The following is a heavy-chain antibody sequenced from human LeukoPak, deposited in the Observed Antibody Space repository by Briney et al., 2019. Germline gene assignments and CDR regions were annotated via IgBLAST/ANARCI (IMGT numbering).Heavy chain of an antibody. CDR1: GFDASANS. Sequence: GGSLRLSCAASGFDASANSMNWVRQAPGKGLEWVSVVYSGGATHYADSIKGRFTISRDKSKNTLYLQMHSLRPEDTAVYYCARVRLNWFEHWGQGTPVTVAS. CDR2: VYSGGAT. V-gene: IGHV3-66*02. CDR3: ARVRLNWFEH. J-gene: IGHJ5*02.